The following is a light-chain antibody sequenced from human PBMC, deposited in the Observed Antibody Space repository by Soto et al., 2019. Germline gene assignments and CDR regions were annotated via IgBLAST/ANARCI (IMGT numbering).Light chain of an antibody. V-gene: IGLV1-44*01. CDR2: NND. Sequence: QSVLTQPPSASGPPGQTVTISCSGSNSNIGGNPVSWYQVLPGAAPKLLIYNNDQRPSGVPDRLSGSKSGTSASLAISGLQSDDEAAYFCASWDDSLNGRLFGGGTKLTVL. CDR1: NSNIGGNP. J-gene: IGLJ3*02. CDR3: ASWDDSLNGRL.